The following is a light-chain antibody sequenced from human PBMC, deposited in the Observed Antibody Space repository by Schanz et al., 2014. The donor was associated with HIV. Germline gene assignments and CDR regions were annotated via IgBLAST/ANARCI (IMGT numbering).Light chain of an antibody. Sequence: HSALTQPASVSGSPGQSITISCTGSTSDIGAYNYVSWYQHHPGKAPKLVIYDATDRPSGVSNRFIGSKSGNTASLTISGLRAEDEADYYCSSYTSSSTRVFGGGTKLTVL. CDR3: SSYTSSSTRV. J-gene: IGLJ3*02. CDR1: TSDIGAYNY. CDR2: DAT. V-gene: IGLV2-14*03.